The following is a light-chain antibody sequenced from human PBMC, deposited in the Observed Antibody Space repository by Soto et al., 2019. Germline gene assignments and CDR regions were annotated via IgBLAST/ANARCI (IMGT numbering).Light chain of an antibody. CDR3: QQLKSYPIT. CDR1: QSISEW. CDR2: DAS. J-gene: IGKJ5*01. V-gene: IGKV1-5*01. Sequence: DIQMTQSPSTLTASVGGRVTITCRGSQSISEWLAWYQQKPGKAPKLLISDASSLESGVPSRFSASGSGTEFTLTITSLQPEDFATYYCQQLKSYPITFGQGTRLEIK.